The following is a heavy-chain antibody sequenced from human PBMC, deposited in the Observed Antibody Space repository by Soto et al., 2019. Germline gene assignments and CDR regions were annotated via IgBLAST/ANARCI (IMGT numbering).Heavy chain of an antibody. CDR2: INWNSGSI. V-gene: IGHV3-9*01. CDR3: AKDRGSGSYAANYYYYGMDV. D-gene: IGHD3-10*01. Sequence: PGGSLRLSCAASGFSFDDYAIHWVRQAPGKGLEWVSGINWNSGSIGYADSVKGRFTISRDNAKTSLYLQMNSLRVDDTALYYCAKDRGSGSYAANYYYYGMDVWGQGTTVTVSS. J-gene: IGHJ6*02. CDR1: GFSFDDYA.